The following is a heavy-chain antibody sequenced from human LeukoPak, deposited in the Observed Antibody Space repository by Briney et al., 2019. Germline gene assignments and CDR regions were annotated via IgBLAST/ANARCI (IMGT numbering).Heavy chain of an antibody. CDR3: ARGGVGATAIDY. CDR1: GFTFSSYG. D-gene: IGHD1-26*01. CDR2: IWYDGSNK. J-gene: IGHJ4*02. V-gene: IGHV3-33*01. Sequence: GGSLRLSCAASGFTFSSYGMHWVRQAPGKGLEWVAVIWYDGSNKHYADSVKGRFTISRDNSKNTLYLQMNSLRAEDTAVYYCARGGVGATAIDYWGQGTLVTVSS.